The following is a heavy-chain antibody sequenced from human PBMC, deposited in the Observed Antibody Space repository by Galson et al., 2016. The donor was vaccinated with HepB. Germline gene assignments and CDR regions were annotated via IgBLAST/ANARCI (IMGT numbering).Heavy chain of an antibody. CDR1: GFTFTNAW. D-gene: IGHD3-3*01. CDR3: TTEWVSRSNPWDY. V-gene: IGHV3-15*01. J-gene: IGHJ4*02. Sequence: SLRLSCAAFGFTFTNAWMSWVRQAPGKGLEWVGRIKSKSDGGTTDYAGPVKGRFTNSRDDSKDTLYLQMDRLNTEDTAMYYCTTEWVSRSNPWDYWGQGTQVTVSS. CDR2: IKSKSDGGTT.